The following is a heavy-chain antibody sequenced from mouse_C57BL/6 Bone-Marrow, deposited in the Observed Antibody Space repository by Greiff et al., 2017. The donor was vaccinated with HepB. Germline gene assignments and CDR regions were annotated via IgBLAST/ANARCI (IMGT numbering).Heavy chain of an antibody. D-gene: IGHD3-3*01. Sequence: QVQLKQPGAELVRPGTSVKLSCKASGYTFTSYWMHWVKQRPGQGLEWIGVIDPSDSYTNYNQKFKGKATLTVDTSSSTAYMQLSSLTSEDSAVYYCARWGGRDYWGQGTTLTVSS. CDR1: GYTFTSYW. J-gene: IGHJ2*01. CDR3: ARWGGRDY. V-gene: IGHV1-59*01. CDR2: IDPSDSYT.